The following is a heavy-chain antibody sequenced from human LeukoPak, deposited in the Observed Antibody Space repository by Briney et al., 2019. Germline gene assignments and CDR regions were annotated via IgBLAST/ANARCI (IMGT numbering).Heavy chain of an antibody. Sequence: SVKVSCKASGGTFISYTISWVRQAPGQGLEWMGRIIPIHGIPNYAQKFQGRVTITTDKSTSTAYMELSSLRSDDPAVYYCARGRVRGVIITPLDYWGQGTLVTVCS. CDR2: IIPIHGIP. CDR3: ARGRVRGVIITPLDY. D-gene: IGHD3-10*01. V-gene: IGHV1-69*02. J-gene: IGHJ4*02. CDR1: GGTFISYT.